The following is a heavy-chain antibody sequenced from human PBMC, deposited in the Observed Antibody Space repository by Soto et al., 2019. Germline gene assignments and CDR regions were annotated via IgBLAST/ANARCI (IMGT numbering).Heavy chain of an antibody. CDR1: GCSFSSYT. V-gene: IGHV3-23*01. CDR3: AKDAANYGMDV. J-gene: IGHJ6*02. Sequence: SCTASGCSFSSYTMSWVRQAPGKGLEWVSAISGSGGSTYYADSVKGRFTISRDNSKNTLYLQMNSLRAEDTAVYYCAKDAANYGMDVWGQGTTVTVS. CDR2: ISGSGGST.